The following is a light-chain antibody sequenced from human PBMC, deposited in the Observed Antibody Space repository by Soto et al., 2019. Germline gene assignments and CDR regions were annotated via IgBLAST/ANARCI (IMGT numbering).Light chain of an antibody. CDR2: EVN. J-gene: IGLJ1*01. Sequence: QSALTQPASVSGSPGQSITISCTGTSSGVGGYDYVSWYRQDPGKSPKLMVFEVNDRPPGVSNRFSGSKSGNTASLTISGLQAEDEADYYCSSYTSTRTLVFGTGTKLTVL. CDR3: SSYTSTRTLV. V-gene: IGLV2-14*01. CDR1: SSGVGGYDY.